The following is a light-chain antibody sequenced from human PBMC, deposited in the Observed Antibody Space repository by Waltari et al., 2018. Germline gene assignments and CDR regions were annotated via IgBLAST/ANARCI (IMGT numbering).Light chain of an antibody. V-gene: IGLV2-23*02. CDR2: GFN. CDR1: SRDIGRYNV. CDR3: SSYAGSVV. J-gene: IGLJ3*02. Sequence: QSALTQPASVSGYRGQSITISCTASSRDIGRYNVVPWYQHHPGKAPKLLIYGFNNRPSGVSNRFSGSKSGNTASLTISGLQAEDEADYYCSSYAGSVVFGGGTKLTVL.